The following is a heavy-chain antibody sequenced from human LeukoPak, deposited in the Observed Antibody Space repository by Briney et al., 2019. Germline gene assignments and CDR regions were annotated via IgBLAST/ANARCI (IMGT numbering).Heavy chain of an antibody. J-gene: IGHJ4*02. Sequence: ASVKVSCKASGYTFTSYDINWVRQAPGQGLEWMGWMNPNSGNTGYAQKFQGRVTMTRNTSISTAYMELSRLRSDDTAVYYCAREVVDCSSTSCYPDYWGQGTLVTVSS. CDR2: MNPNSGNT. CDR3: AREVVDCSSTSCYPDY. D-gene: IGHD2-2*01. CDR1: GYTFTSYD. V-gene: IGHV1-8*01.